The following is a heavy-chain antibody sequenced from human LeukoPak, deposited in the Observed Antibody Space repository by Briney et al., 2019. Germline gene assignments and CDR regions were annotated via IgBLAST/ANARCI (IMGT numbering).Heavy chain of an antibody. D-gene: IGHD6-13*01. V-gene: IGHV4-59*01. CDR1: GGSISSYY. Sequence: PSETLSLTCTVSGGSISSYYWSWIRQPPGKGLEWIGYIYYSGSTNYNPSLKSRVTISVDTSKNQFSLKLSSVTAADTAVYYCARDRVGQQLVGRNYYYYYMDVWDKGTTVTISS. CDR2: IYYSGST. CDR3: ARDRVGQQLVGRNYYYYYMDV. J-gene: IGHJ6*03.